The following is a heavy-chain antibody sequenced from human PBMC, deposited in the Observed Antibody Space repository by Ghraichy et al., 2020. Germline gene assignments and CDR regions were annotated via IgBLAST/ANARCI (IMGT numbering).Heavy chain of an antibody. CDR2: ISGSFGST. CDR3: AKPLTEYSSSFNWYFDL. D-gene: IGHD6-6*01. CDR1: GFTFSSYA. Sequence: LSLTCAASGFTFSSYAMSWVRQAPGKGLEWVSAISGSFGSTYYADSVKGRFTISRDNSKNTLYLQMNSLRAEDTAVYYCAKPLTEYSSSFNWYFDLWGRGTLVTVSS. J-gene: IGHJ2*01. V-gene: IGHV3-23*01.